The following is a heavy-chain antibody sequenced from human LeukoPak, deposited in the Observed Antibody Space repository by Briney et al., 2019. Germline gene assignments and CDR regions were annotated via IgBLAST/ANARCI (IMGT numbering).Heavy chain of an antibody. CDR3: AKDPQRAVSPSYYYMDV. D-gene: IGHD6-19*01. Sequence: GGSLRLSCAASGFTFSSYGMHWVRQAPGKGLEWVAFIRYDGSNKYYAGSVKGRFTISRDNSKNTLYLQMNSLRAEDTAVYYCAKDPQRAVSPSYYYMDVWGKGTTVTVSS. J-gene: IGHJ6*03. V-gene: IGHV3-30*02. CDR1: GFTFSSYG. CDR2: IRYDGSNK.